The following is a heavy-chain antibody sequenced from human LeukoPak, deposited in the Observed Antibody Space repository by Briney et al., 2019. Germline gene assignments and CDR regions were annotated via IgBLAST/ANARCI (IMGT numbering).Heavy chain of an antibody. D-gene: IGHD3-22*01. CDR3: ARAVYYDSSGYYL. J-gene: IGHJ5*02. CDR2: ISGSGGST. Sequence: GGSLRLSCAASGFTFSSYAMSWVRQAPGKGLEWVSAISGSGGSTYYADSVKGRFTISRDNSKNTLYLQMNSLRAGDTAVYYCARAVYYDSSGYYLWGQGTLVTVSS. CDR1: GFTFSSYA. V-gene: IGHV3-23*01.